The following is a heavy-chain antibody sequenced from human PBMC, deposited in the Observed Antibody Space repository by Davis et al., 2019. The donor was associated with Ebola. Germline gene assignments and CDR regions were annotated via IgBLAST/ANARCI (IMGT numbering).Heavy chain of an antibody. V-gene: IGHV4-59*12. J-gene: IGHJ5*02. Sequence: SETLSLTCTVSGGSISSYYWSWIRQPPGKGLEWIGYIYYSGSTNYNPSLKSRVTISVDTSKNQFSLKLSSVTAADTAVYYCARKRPFYSNYNWFDPWGQGTLVTVSS. CDR1: GGSISSYY. CDR3: ARKRPFYSNYNWFDP. CDR2: IYYSGST. D-gene: IGHD4-11*01.